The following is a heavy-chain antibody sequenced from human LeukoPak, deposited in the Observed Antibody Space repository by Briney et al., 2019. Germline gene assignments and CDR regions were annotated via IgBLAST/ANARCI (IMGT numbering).Heavy chain of an antibody. D-gene: IGHD3-10*01. CDR3: ARVADYYVSGHFDY. J-gene: IGHJ4*02. CDR1: GFTVSGNY. CDR2: IYSGGNT. V-gene: IGHV3-53*01. Sequence: GGSLRLSCAASGFTVSGNYMIWVRQTPGKRLEWVSLIYSGGNTYYTDSVKGRFTISRDNSENTLYLQMNSLRTEDTAVYYCARVADYYVSGHFDYWGQGTFVTVSS.